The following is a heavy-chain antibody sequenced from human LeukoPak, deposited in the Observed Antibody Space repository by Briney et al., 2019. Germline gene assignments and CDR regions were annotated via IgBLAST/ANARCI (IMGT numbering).Heavy chain of an antibody. CDR1: GFTFDDYA. CDR2: INWNGRST. CDR3: TRDLSYSGSGSPDY. V-gene: IGHV3-20*04. J-gene: IGHJ4*02. Sequence: GGSLRLSCAASGFTFDDYAINWVRQAPGQGLEWVSGINWNGRSTSYADSVKGRFTISRDNAKNTLYLQMNSLRAEDTAVYYCTRDLSYSGSGSPDYWGQGTLVTVSS. D-gene: IGHD3-10*01.